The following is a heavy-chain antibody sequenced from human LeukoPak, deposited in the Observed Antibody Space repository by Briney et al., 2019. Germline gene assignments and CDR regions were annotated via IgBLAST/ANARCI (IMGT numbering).Heavy chain of an antibody. CDR2: ISGSGGST. D-gene: IGHD6-6*01. Sequence: GGSLRLSCAASGFTFSSFAMSWVPQAPGKGLEWGSAISGSGGSTYSADSVRGRFTISRDNSKNTLYLQMNSLRAEDTAVYYCAKEVVAVRRYYYYGMDVWGQGTTVTVSS. J-gene: IGHJ6*02. CDR3: AKEVVAVRRYYYYGMDV. CDR1: GFTFSSFA. V-gene: IGHV3-23*01.